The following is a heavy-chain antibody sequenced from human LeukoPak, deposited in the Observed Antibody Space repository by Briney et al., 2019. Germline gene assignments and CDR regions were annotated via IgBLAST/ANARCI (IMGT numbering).Heavy chain of an antibody. CDR1: GGTFSSYA. Sequence: SVKVSCKASGGTFSSYAISWVRQAPGQGLEWMGGIIPIFGTANYAQKFQGRVTITADVSTSTAYMELSSLRSEDTAVYYCTRTDSSSWHHFDYWGQGTLVTVSS. D-gene: IGHD6-13*01. J-gene: IGHJ4*02. CDR2: IIPIFGTA. V-gene: IGHV1-69*13. CDR3: TRTDSSSWHHFDY.